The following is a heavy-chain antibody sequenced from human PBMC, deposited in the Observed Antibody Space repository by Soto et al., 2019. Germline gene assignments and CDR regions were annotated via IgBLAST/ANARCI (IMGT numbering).Heavy chain of an antibody. Sequence: EVQVLESGGGLVQPGGSLRLSCAASGFIFSSYDMSWVRQAPGKGLEWVSSISDSGSRTYYGDSVEGWFTISRDNSENTVFLQMDSLRVEDRAVYYCAIGRGYSYGSDYWGQGTLVTVSS. CDR3: AIGRGYSYGSDY. D-gene: IGHD5-18*01. CDR1: GFIFSSYD. V-gene: IGHV3-23*01. J-gene: IGHJ4*02. CDR2: ISDSGSRT.